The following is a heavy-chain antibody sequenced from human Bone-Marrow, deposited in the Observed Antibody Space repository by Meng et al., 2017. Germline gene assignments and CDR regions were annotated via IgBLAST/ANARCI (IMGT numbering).Heavy chain of an antibody. D-gene: IGHD3-10*01. CDR2: ISYDGSNK. CDR3: ARVVGYYGSGDIDY. J-gene: IGHJ4*02. V-gene: IGHV3-30*01. Sequence: GESLKISCAASGFTFSGYAMHWVRQAPGKGLEWVAVISYDGSNKYYADSVKGRFTISRDNSKNTLYLQMNSLRAEDTAVYYCARVVGYYGSGDIDYWGQGTLVTVSS. CDR1: GFTFSGYA.